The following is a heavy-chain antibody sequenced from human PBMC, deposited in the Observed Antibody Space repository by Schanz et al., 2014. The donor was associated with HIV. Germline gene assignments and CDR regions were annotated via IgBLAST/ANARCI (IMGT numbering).Heavy chain of an antibody. CDR1: GFTFDSYG. J-gene: IGHJ6*02. CDR3: AKDRNQYDSRYIGKGNYYYYYGMDV. CDR2: ISYDGRNK. V-gene: IGHV3-30*18. Sequence: QVQLVESGGGVVRPGRSLRLSCAASGFTFDSYGMHWVRQAPGKGLEWVAVISYDGRNKYYADSVKGRFTISRDNSKNTVYLQAKSLRPEDTAVYYCAKDRNQYDSRYIGKGNYYYYYGMDVWGQGTTVTVSS. D-gene: IGHD3-22*01.